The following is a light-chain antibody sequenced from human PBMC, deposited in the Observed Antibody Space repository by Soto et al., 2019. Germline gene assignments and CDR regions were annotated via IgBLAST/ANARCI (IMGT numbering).Light chain of an antibody. CDR1: SSDVGGYDY. CDR3: SSYKSSSTYI. J-gene: IGLJ1*01. V-gene: IGLV2-14*01. CDR2: DVT. Sequence: LTQHPSVTSYPVYWFTISCTGTSSDVGGYDYVSWYKHHPGKAPKPVIYDVTYLPSGVSDRFSGSKSANTASLTISGLQAEDEADYYCSSYKSSSTYIFGNGLKVNVL.